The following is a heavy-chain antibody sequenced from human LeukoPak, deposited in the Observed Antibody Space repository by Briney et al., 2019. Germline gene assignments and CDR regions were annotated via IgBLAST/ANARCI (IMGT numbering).Heavy chain of an antibody. D-gene: IGHD1-26*01. Sequence: GGFLRLSCAASGFTFSSYAMSWVRQAPGKGLEWVSAISGGGSTYYADSVKGRFTISRDSSKNTLYLQMNSLRADDTAVYYCARDTDGSLDYWGQGILVTVAS. CDR2: ISGGGST. CDR1: GFTFSSYA. CDR3: ARDTDGSLDY. J-gene: IGHJ4*02. V-gene: IGHV3-23*01.